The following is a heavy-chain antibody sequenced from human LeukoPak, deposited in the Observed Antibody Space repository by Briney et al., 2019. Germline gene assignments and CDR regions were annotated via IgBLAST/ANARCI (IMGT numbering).Heavy chain of an antibody. J-gene: IGHJ4*02. CDR3: AKDHGYCSGGSCYSDFDY. CDR2: ISGSGGST. D-gene: IGHD2-15*01. CDR1: GFTFSSYA. Sequence: PGGSLRLSCAASGFTFSSYAMSWVRQAPGKGLEWVSAISGSGGSTYYADSVKGRFTISRDNSKNTLYLQMNSLRAEDTAVYYCAKDHGYCSGGSCYSDFDYWGQGNLVTVSS. V-gene: IGHV3-23*01.